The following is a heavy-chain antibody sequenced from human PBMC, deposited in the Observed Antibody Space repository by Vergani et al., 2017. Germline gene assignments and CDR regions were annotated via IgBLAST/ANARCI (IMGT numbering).Heavy chain of an antibody. CDR3: ARDLGRIVGATSPLVD. Sequence: VQLLESGGGLVQPGGSLRLSCAASGFTFSSYAMSWIRQPPGKGLEWIGSIYYSGSTYYNPSLKSRVTISVDTSKNQFSLKLSAVTAADTAVYYCARDLGRIVGATSPLVDWGQGTLVTVSS. V-gene: IGHV4-38-2*02. D-gene: IGHD1-26*01. CDR1: GFTFSSYA. J-gene: IGHJ4*02. CDR2: IYYSGST.